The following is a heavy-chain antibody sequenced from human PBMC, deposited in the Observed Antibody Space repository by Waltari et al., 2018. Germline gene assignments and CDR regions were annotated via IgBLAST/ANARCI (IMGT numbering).Heavy chain of an antibody. CDR3: ARPTGTHHYYYGMDV. Sequence: QLQLQESGPGLVKPSETLSLTCTVSGCSISSSSYYWGWDRPPPGKGLEWIGSSYYSGSTYYNPSLKSRVTISVDTSKNQFSLKLSSVTAADTAVYYCARPTGTHHYYYGMDVWGQGTTVTVSS. D-gene: IGHD1-1*01. CDR2: SYYSGST. J-gene: IGHJ6*02. CDR1: GCSISSSSYY. V-gene: IGHV4-39*07.